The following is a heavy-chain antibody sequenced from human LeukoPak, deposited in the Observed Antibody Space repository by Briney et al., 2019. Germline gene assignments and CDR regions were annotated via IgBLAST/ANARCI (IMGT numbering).Heavy chain of an antibody. Sequence: GGSLRLSCAASGFTFSRYWMSWVRQAPGKGLEWVANIKQDGSEKYFVDSVEGRFTISRDNAKSSVYLQMNSLRAEDTAVYYCAELGITMIGGVWGKGTTVTISS. D-gene: IGHD3-10*02. V-gene: IGHV3-7*01. CDR1: GFTFSRYW. J-gene: IGHJ6*04. CDR3: AELGITMIGGV. CDR2: IKQDGSEK.